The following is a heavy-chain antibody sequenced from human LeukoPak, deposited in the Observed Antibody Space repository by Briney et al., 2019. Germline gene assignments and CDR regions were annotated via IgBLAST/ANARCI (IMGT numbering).Heavy chain of an antibody. Sequence: GASVKVSCKASGYTFTAYYMHWVRQAPGQGPEWMGWINPNSGATNYAQNFQGRVTMTRDTSICTAYMDLSRLRSDDTAVYYCAREGDVVADVNWFDPWGQGTLVTVSS. CDR3: AREGDVVADVNWFDP. J-gene: IGHJ5*02. CDR2: INPNSGAT. V-gene: IGHV1-2*02. CDR1: GYTFTAYY. D-gene: IGHD2-2*01.